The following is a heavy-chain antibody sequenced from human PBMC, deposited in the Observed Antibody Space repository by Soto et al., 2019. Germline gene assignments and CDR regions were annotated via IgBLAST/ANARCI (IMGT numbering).Heavy chain of an antibody. Sequence: PSETLSLTCAVSGGSISSGGYSWSWIRQPPGKGLEWIGYIYHSGSTYYNPSLKSRVTISVDRSKNQLSLKLSSVTAADTAVYYCAGDKLSSGYYFDYWGQGTLVTVSS. J-gene: IGHJ4*02. CDR1: GGSISSGGYS. V-gene: IGHV4-30-2*01. CDR2: IYHSGST. D-gene: IGHD6-25*01. CDR3: AGDKLSSGYYFDY.